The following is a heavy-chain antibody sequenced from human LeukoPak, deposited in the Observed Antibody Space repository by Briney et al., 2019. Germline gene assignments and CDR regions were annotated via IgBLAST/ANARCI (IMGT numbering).Heavy chain of an antibody. D-gene: IGHD1-1*01. CDR1: GGTFSSYA. CDR2: IIPIFGTA. J-gene: IGHJ4*02. CDR3: ARDARTTGTSDFDY. V-gene: IGHV1-69*05. Sequence: GASVKVSCKASGGTFSSYAISWVRQAPGQGLEWMGGIIPIFGTANYAQKFQGRVTMTRDTSTSTVYMELSSLRSEDTAVYYCARDARTTGTSDFDYWGQGTLVTVSS.